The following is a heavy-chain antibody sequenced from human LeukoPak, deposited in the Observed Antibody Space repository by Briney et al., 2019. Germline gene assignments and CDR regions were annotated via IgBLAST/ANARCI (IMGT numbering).Heavy chain of an antibody. CDR2: IYYSGST. D-gene: IGHD3-22*01. Sequence: PSETLSLTCSVSGGSISSYYWSWIRQPPGRGLEWIGYIYYSGSTNYNPSLKSRVTISVDTSKNLFSLKLSSVTAADTAAFYCARHLSDHYDSSGYYFDSWGQGTLVTVSS. CDR1: GGSISSYY. CDR3: ARHLSDHYDSSGYYFDS. V-gene: IGHV4-59*08. J-gene: IGHJ4*02.